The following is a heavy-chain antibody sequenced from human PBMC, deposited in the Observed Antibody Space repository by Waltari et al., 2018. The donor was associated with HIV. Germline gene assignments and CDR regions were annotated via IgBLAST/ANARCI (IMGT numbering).Heavy chain of an antibody. Sequence: QVQLVQSGAEVKKPGSSVRVSCKASGDTFSSYTINWVRQAPGQRLEWMGRIIPILDLSNSAQKCQDRVTIMADKSTNTAYMDLSSLTSEDTAVYYCARGKGYYGMDVWGQGTTVTVSS. J-gene: IGHJ6*02. CDR3: ARGKGYYGMDV. V-gene: IGHV1-69*02. CDR2: IIPILDLS. CDR1: GDTFSSYT.